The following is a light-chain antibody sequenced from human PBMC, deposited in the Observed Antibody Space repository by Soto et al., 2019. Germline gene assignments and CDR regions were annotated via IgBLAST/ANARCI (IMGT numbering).Light chain of an antibody. Sequence: QTVVTQEPSFSVSPGGTVTLTCGLSSGSVSTNYYPSWYQQTPGQSPRTLIYNTNSRSSGVPDRFSGSILGSKAALTITGAQTDDESDYYCVLRTATGVSVFGGGTKLTV. J-gene: IGLJ2*01. CDR2: NTN. V-gene: IGLV8-61*01. CDR3: VLRTATGVSV. CDR1: SGSVSTNYY.